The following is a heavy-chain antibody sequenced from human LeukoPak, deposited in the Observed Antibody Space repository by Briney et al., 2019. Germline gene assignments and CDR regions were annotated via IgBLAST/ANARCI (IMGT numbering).Heavy chain of an antibody. CDR1: GGSISSYY. D-gene: IGHD6-19*01. V-gene: IGHV4-59*01. CDR3: ARAVAARRYFDY. J-gene: IGHJ4*02. CDR2: IYYSGST. Sequence: PSGTLSLTCTVSGGSISSYYWSWIRQPPGKGLEWIGYIYYSGSTNYNPSLKSRVTISVDTSKNQFSLKLSSVTAADTAVYYCARAVAARRYFDYWGQGTLVTVSS.